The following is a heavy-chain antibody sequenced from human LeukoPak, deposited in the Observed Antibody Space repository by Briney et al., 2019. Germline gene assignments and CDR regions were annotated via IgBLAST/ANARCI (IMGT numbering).Heavy chain of an antibody. J-gene: IGHJ3*02. Sequence: GASLRLSCAASGFIFSRYCMHWVRQTPGEGLEWVAAIWNDGRDENYARSVKGRFTISRDNSKNTLNLQMNSLRAEDTAVYYCAIKIGRSQGAFDIWGQGTMIIVSS. CDR2: IWNDGRDE. CDR1: GFIFSRYC. V-gene: IGHV3-33*01. CDR3: AIKIGRSQGAFDI. D-gene: IGHD1-26*01.